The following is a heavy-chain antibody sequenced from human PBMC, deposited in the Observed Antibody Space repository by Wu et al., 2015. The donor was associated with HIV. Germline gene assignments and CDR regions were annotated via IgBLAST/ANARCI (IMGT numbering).Heavy chain of an antibody. D-gene: IGHD3-10*01. V-gene: IGHV1-69*05. J-gene: IGHJ4*02. CDR1: GGTFSSSA. CDR3: ARGEFFYGSGSDYTSIDY. Sequence: QVQLVQSGAEVKKPGSSVKVSCKASGGTFSSSAISWVRQAPGQGLEWMGGIIPIFGKTNYAQEFQGRLTITTDESTTTAYMELRSLRSEDTAVYYCARGEFFYGSGSDYTSIDYWGQGTLVTVSS. CDR2: IIPIFGKT.